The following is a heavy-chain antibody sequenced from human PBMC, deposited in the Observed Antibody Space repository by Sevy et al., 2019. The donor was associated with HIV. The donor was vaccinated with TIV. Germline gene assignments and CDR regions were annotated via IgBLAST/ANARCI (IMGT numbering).Heavy chain of an antibody. CDR2: INSDGSST. CDR3: ARVGYDYGDYSIDY. D-gene: IGHD4-17*01. V-gene: IGHV3-74*01. CDR1: GFTFSSYW. Sequence: GGSLRLSCAASGFTFSSYWMHWVRQAPGKGLVWVSRINSDGSSTGYADSVKGRFTISRDNAKNTLYLQMNSLRVEDTAVYYCARVGYDYGDYSIDYWGQGTLVTVSS. J-gene: IGHJ4*02.